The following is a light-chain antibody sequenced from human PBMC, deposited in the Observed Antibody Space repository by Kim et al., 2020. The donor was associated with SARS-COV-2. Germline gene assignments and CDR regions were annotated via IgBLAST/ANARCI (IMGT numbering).Light chain of an antibody. Sequence: PGQTARITCPGEALPNQYAYWYRQRPGQAPVLVIYKDRERPSGIPERFSGASSGTTVTLTISGVQAEDEADYYCQSADRSGTSWVFGGGTKLTVL. V-gene: IGLV3-25*03. CDR2: KDR. J-gene: IGLJ3*02. CDR3: QSADRSGTSWV. CDR1: ALPNQY.